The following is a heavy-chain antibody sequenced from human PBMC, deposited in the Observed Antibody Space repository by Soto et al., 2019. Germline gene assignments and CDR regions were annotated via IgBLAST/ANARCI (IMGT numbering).Heavy chain of an antibody. V-gene: IGHV3-48*02. J-gene: IGHJ6*02. Sequence: EVQLVESGGGLVQPGGSLRLSCAASGFTFSSYSMNWVRQAPGKGLEWVSYISSSSSTIYYADSVKGRFTISRDNAKNSLYLQMNSLRDEGTAVYYCAREGETYYDFWSGLAPVYYYGMDVWGQGTTVTVSS. CDR3: AREGETYYDFWSGLAPVYYYGMDV. CDR1: GFTFSSYS. CDR2: ISSSSSTI. D-gene: IGHD3-3*01.